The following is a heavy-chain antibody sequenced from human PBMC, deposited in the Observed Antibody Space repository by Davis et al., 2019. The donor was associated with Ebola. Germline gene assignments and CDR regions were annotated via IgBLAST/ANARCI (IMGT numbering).Heavy chain of an antibody. CDR2: INAGNGNT. J-gene: IGHJ5*02. CDR3: ARSHNLWFRELFRYNWFDP. Sequence: AASVKVSCKASGYIFTSYAMHWVRQAPGQRLEWMGWINAGNGNTKYSQKLQGRVTMTRNTSISTAYMELSSLRSEDTAVYYCARSHNLWFRELFRYNWFDPWGQGTLVTVSS. V-gene: IGHV1-3*01. CDR1: GYIFTSYA. D-gene: IGHD3-10*01.